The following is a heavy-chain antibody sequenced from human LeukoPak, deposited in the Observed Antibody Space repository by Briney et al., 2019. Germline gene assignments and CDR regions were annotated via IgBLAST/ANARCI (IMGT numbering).Heavy chain of an antibody. CDR1: GGSISSSSYY. V-gene: IGHV4-39*01. CDR2: FYYSGST. D-gene: IGHD1-26*01. J-gene: IGHJ4*02. CDR3: ARGELPFDY. Sequence: SETLSLTCTVSGGSISSSSYYWGWIRQPPGKGLEGIGSFYYSGSTYYNPSLKSRVTISVDTSKNQFSLKLSSVTAADMAVYYCARGELPFDYWGQGTLVTVSS.